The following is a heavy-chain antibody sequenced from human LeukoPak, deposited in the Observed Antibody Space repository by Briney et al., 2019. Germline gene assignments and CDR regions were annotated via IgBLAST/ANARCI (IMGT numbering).Heavy chain of an antibody. Sequence: GASVKVSCKASRHTFTGYYMHWVRQAPGLGLEWMGWINPNNGGTNYAQKFRGRVTMTTDTSISTAYMQLSSLISDDTAVYYCASPDYYGSGSYQFDPWGQGTLVIVSS. CDR1: RHTFTGYY. D-gene: IGHD3-10*01. CDR2: INPNNGGT. V-gene: IGHV1-2*02. J-gene: IGHJ5*02. CDR3: ASPDYYGSGSYQFDP.